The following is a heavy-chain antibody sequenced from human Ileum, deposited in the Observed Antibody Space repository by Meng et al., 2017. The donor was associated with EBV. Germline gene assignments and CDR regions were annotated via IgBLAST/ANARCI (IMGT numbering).Heavy chain of an antibody. V-gene: IGHV4-4*02. Sequence: HVHRQLPAPSLVHPSGSRSLTRAVSGDSVSGSDWWSWVRQPPGKGLEWIGEVYHDGATNYHPSLKSRVTISLDKSKNEVNLHLNSLTAADTAVYFCARSSPIVRGLDYWGQGTLVTVSS. CDR2: VYHDGAT. CDR1: GDSVSGSDW. J-gene: IGHJ4*02. D-gene: IGHD3-10*01. CDR3: ARSSPIVRGLDY.